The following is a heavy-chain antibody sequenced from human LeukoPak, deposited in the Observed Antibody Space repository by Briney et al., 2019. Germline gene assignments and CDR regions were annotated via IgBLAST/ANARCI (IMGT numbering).Heavy chain of an antibody. V-gene: IGHV1-8*03. CDR1: GYTFTSYD. CDR3: ARGEKNYYDSSGYSYYYYMDV. D-gene: IGHD3-22*01. Sequence: ASVKVSCKASGYTFTSYDINWVRQATGQGLEWMGWMNPNSGNTGYAQKFQGRVTITRNTSISTAYMELSSLRSEDTAVYYCARGEKNYYDSSGYSYYYYMDVWGKGTTVTVSS. J-gene: IGHJ6*03. CDR2: MNPNSGNT.